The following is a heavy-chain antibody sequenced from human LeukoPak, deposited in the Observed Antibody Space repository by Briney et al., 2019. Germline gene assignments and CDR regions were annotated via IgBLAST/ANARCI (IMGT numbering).Heavy chain of an antibody. V-gene: IGHV3-23*01. CDR2: ISGSGGST. D-gene: IGHD2-2*01. CDR3: AKDQTRYQLLRSWDY. CDR1: GFTFSSYA. J-gene: IGHJ4*02. Sequence: GGSLRLSCAASGFTFSSYAMSWVRQAPGKGLEWVSAISGSGGSTYYADSVKGRFTISRDNSKNTLYLQMNSLRAEDTAVYYCAKDQTRYQLLRSWDYWGQGTLVTVSS.